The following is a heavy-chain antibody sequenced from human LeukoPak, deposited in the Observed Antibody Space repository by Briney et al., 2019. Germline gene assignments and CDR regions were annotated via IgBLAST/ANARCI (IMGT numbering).Heavy chain of an antibody. CDR1: GGTFSSYA. D-gene: IGHD3-9*01. J-gene: IGHJ4*02. Sequence: GSSVKVSCKASGGTFSSYAISWVRQAPGQGVEWMGGIIPIFGTANYAQKFQGRVTITTDESTSTAYMELSSLRSEDTAVYYCAGIRSFDWLFSFDYWGQGTLVTVSS. CDR2: IIPIFGTA. CDR3: AGIRSFDWLFSFDY. V-gene: IGHV1-69*05.